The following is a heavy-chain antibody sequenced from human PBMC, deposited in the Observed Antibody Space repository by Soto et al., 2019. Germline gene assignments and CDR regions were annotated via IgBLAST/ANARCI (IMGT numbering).Heavy chain of an antibody. D-gene: IGHD2-21*02. CDR3: ARLPKRSVVTA. CDR1: GFSFSHYW. J-gene: IGHJ4*02. CDR2: ISPDGRTT. V-gene: IGHV3-74*01. Sequence: EEHLVESGGGLVQPGGSLRLSCAASGFSFSHYWMHWVRQAPGKGLVWVSRISPDGRTTTYADSVKGRFTISRDNAKSTLYLHMTSLRDGDTAIYYWARLPKRSVVTAWGQGTQVTVSS.